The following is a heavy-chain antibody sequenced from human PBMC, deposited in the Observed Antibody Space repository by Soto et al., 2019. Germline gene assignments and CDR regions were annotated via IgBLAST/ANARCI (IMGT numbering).Heavy chain of an antibody. D-gene: IGHD6-13*01. CDR3: ARDPSLIIAAAGEDAFDI. CDR1: GYTFTSYG. CDR2: ISAYNGNT. V-gene: IGHV1-18*01. J-gene: IGHJ3*02. Sequence: ASVKVSCKASGYTFTSYGISWVRQAPGQGLEWMGWISAYNGNTNYAQKLQGRVTMTTDTSTSTAYMELRSLRSDDTAVYYCARDPSLIIAAAGEDAFDIWGQGTMVTVS.